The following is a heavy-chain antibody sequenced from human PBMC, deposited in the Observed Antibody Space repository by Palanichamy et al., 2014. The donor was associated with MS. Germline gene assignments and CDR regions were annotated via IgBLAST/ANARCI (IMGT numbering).Heavy chain of an antibody. CDR3: GRGRAQRITMIQGDSDV. V-gene: IGHV4-59*01. J-gene: IGHJ6*04. CDR1: GGSISNFY. CDR2: IYYSGNT. D-gene: IGHD3-10*01. Sequence: QVQLQESGPGLVKPSETLSLTCTVSGGSISNFYWNWIRQPPGKGLEWIGYIYYSGNTNYNPSLKSRVTISVDTSKNQISLMLNSVTAADTAVYYCGRGRAQRITMIQGDSDVWGKGTTVTVSS.